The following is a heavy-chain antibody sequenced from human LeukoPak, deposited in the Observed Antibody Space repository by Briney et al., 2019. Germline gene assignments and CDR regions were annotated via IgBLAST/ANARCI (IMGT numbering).Heavy chain of an antibody. CDR2: IYPGDSDT. CDR1: GYSFTSYW. CDR3: ARSRFGFGESYYFDY. J-gene: IGHJ4*02. D-gene: IGHD3-10*01. Sequence: GESLKISCKGSGYSFTSYWIGWVRQMPGKGLEWMGIIYPGDSDTRYSPSFQGQVTISADKSISTAYLQWSSLKASDTAMYYCARSRFGFGESYYFDYWGQGTLVTVSS. V-gene: IGHV5-51*01.